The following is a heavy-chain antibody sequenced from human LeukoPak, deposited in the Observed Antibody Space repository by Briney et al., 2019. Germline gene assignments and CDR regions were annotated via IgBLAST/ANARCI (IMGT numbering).Heavy chain of an antibody. V-gene: IGHV4-38-2*02. CDR2: IHHSGST. D-gene: IGHD6-6*01. J-gene: IGHJ4*02. CDR3: ARDDSSSSFDY. CDR1: GYSISSGYY. Sequence: SETLSLTCIVSGYSISSGYYWGWIRQPPGKGLEWIGNIHHSGSTYYNPSLKSRVTISVDTSKNQLSLKLSSVTAADTAVYYCARDDSSSSFDYWGQGTLVTVSS.